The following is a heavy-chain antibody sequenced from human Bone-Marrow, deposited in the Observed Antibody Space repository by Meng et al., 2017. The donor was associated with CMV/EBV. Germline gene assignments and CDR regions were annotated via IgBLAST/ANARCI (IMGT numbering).Heavy chain of an antibody. J-gene: IGHJ4*02. CDR1: GYTFTSYG. Sequence: ASVKVSCKASGYTFTSYGISCVRQAPGQGLEWMGWISAYNGNTNYAQKLQGRVTMTTDTSTSTAYMELRSLRSDDTAVYYCAITPSIYCSSTSCPNLDYWGQGKLVTVYS. CDR2: ISAYNGNT. V-gene: IGHV1-18*01. CDR3: AITPSIYCSSTSCPNLDY. D-gene: IGHD2-2*01.